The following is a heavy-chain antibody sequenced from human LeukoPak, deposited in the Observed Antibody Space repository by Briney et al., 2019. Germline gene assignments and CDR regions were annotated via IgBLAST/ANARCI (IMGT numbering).Heavy chain of an antibody. CDR2: IYYSGST. J-gene: IGHJ4*02. D-gene: IGHD3-10*01. CDR3: ATSFGGFIDY. V-gene: IGHV4-59*12. Sequence: SETLSLTCTVSGGSISSYYWSWIRQPPGKGLEWIGYIYYSGSTNYNPSLKSRVTISVDRSKNQFSLKLSSVTAADTAVYYCATSFGGFIDYWGQGTLVTVSS. CDR1: GGSISSYY.